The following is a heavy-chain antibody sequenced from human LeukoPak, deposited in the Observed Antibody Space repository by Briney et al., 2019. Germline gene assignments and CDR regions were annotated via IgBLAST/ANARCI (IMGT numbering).Heavy chain of an antibody. D-gene: IGHD3-22*01. CDR2: VLPIFGTT. V-gene: IGHV1-69*06. CDR3: ARRFYYDKSGYSEF. Sequence: GASVTVSCKASGGTFTSFVITWVRQAPGQGLEWMGKVLPIFGTTHYAQKFQGRVTISADNSSSTAYMELSRLTSDDTAVYYCARRFYYDKSGYSEFWGQGALVTVSS. CDR1: GGTFTSFV. J-gene: IGHJ4*02.